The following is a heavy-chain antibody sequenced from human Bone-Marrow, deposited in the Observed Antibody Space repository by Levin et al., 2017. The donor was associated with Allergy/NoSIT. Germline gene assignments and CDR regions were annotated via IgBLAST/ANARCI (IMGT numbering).Heavy chain of an antibody. V-gene: IGHV3-9*01. CDR2: ISWNSGSI. D-gene: IGHD3-22*01. CDR1: GFMFGDYA. J-gene: IGHJ4*02. Sequence: PGGSLRLSCATSGFMFGDYAMHWVRQAPGKGLEWVSGISWNSGSIGYADSVKGRFTISRDNAKDSLYLQMNSLRAEDTALYYCGKDRGSRYTMTQVSDWGQGVLVTVSS. CDR3: GKDRGSRYTMTQVSD.